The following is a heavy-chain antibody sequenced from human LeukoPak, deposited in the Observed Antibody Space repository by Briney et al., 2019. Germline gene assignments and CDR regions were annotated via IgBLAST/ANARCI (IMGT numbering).Heavy chain of an antibody. CDR2: IKSKSDGGTT. CDR3: TTDPRDDYGDYYGVY. J-gene: IGHJ4*02. D-gene: IGHD4-17*01. CDR1: GFTFSNAW. Sequence: GGSLRLSCAASGFTFSNAWMSWVRQAPGKGLEWVGRIKSKSDGGTTDYAAPVKGRFTISRDDSKNTLYLQMNSLKTEDTAVYYCTTDPRDDYGDYYGVYWGQGTLVTVSS. V-gene: IGHV3-15*01.